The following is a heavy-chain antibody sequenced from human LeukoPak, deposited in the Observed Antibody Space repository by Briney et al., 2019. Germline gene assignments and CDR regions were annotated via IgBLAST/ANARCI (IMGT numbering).Heavy chain of an antibody. V-gene: IGHV5-51*01. CDR3: ARSYGGNSYFDF. CDR1: GYTFTSYG. CDR2: IYPGDSDT. D-gene: IGHD4-23*01. Sequence: GASVKVSCKASGYTFTSYGISWVRQMPGKGLEWMGIIYPGDSDTRYSPSFQGQVTISADKSISTAYLQWSSLKASDTAMYYCARSYGGNSYFDFWGQGTLVTVSS. J-gene: IGHJ4*02.